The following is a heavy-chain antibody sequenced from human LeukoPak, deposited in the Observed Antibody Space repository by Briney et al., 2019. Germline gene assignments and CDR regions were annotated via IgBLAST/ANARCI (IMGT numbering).Heavy chain of an antibody. J-gene: IGHJ4*02. CDR1: GFTVSTNY. V-gene: IGHV3-53*01. Sequence: GGSLRLSCAASGFTVSTNYMIWVRQAPGKGLEWVSLVYSGGSTDYADSVKGRFTISRDSSQNTLYLHMNSLRVEDTAVYYCARVPRWYVIDYWGQGTLVTVSS. CDR3: ARVPRWYVIDY. CDR2: VYSGGST. D-gene: IGHD4-23*01.